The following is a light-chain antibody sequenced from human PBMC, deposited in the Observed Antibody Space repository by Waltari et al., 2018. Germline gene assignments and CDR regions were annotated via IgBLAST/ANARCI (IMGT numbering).Light chain of an antibody. V-gene: IGKV1-39*01. CDR2: AAS. CDR1: HNIGTF. J-gene: IGKJ2*02. CDR3: QQTYSALCCT. Sequence: DIQMTQSPVSLSASVGDTVTITCRASHNIGTFLSWDQQRPEKDPTVLIYAASTLQRGVPSRFSGSGSGTDFTLTIFSLQPEDFATYFCQQTYSALCCTFGQGTKLEIK.